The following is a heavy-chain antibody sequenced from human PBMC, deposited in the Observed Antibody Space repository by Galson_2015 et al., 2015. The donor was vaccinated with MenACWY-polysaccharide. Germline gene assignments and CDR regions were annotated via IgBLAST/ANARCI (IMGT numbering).Heavy chain of an antibody. Sequence: SLRLSCAASGFTFSTYWMNWVRQVPGKGLVWVSHINYDGRTTSYADSVRGRFTISRDNAKSTLYLQMSSLRAEDTAIYYCVRGYSGGGNYWGQGTLVPVTS. CDR1: GFTFSTYW. CDR2: INYDGRTT. CDR3: VRGYSGGGNY. J-gene: IGHJ4*02. V-gene: IGHV3-74*01. D-gene: IGHD2-15*01.